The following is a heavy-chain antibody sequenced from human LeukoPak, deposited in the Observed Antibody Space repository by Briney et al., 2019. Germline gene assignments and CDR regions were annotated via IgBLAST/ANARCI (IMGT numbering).Heavy chain of an antibody. CDR1: GYTFTSYA. CDR3: ARDLYSSGWQYYFDY. CDR2: INAGNGNT. V-gene: IGHV1-3*01. Sequence: ASVKVSCTASGYTFTSYAMHWVRQAPGQRLEWMGWINAGNGNTKYSQKFQGRVTITRDTSASTAYMELSSLRSEDTAVYYCARDLYSSGWQYYFDYWGQGTLVTVSS. D-gene: IGHD6-19*01. J-gene: IGHJ4*02.